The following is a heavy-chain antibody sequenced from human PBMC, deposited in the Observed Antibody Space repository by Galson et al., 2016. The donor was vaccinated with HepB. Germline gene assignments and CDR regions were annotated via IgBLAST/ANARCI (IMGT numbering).Heavy chain of an antibody. CDR3: ARVNHYNSGTFPRESAFDF. CDR1: GGSFSGYY. D-gene: IGHD3-10*01. Sequence: SETLSLTCAVYGGSFSGYYWSWIRQPPGKGLQWIGEINHSGSTNYNASLKSRVTISGDTSKSQFSLKLNSVTAADTAVYYCARVNHYNSGTFPRESAFDFWGQGTRVTVSS. CDR2: INHSGST. J-gene: IGHJ4*02. V-gene: IGHV4-34*01.